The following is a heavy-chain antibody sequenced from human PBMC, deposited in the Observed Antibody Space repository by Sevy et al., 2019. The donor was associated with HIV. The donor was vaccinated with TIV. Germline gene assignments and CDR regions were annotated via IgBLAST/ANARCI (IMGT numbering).Heavy chain of an antibody. CDR1: GDSVSSNSAA. D-gene: IGHD6-13*01. CDR2: TYYRSKWYN. CDR3: ARAGYSSSWYAGSPYYYYYGMDV. J-gene: IGHJ6*02. Sequence: SQTLSLTCVISGDSVSSNSAAWNWIRQSPSRGLEWLGRTYYRSKWYNDYAVSVKSRITINPDTSKNQFSLQLNSVTPEDTAVYYCARAGYSSSWYAGSPYYYYYGMDVWGQGTTVTVSS. V-gene: IGHV6-1*01.